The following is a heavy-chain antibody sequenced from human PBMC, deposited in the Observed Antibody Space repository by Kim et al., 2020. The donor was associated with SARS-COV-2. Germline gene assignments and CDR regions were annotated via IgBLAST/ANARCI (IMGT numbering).Heavy chain of an antibody. V-gene: IGHV4-34*01. CDR2: INHSGVI. J-gene: IGHJ4*02. D-gene: IGHD3-9*01. CDR3: ARAPRDETTGYHYFDH. Sequence: SETLSLTCAVYGESLSGYYWSWIRQSPGKGLEWIGEINHSGVIIYNPSLRSRVTISVDTSNNQFSLKLISVTAADTAVYFCARAPRDETTGYHYFDHWGQGDLVPVSS. CDR1: GESLSGYY.